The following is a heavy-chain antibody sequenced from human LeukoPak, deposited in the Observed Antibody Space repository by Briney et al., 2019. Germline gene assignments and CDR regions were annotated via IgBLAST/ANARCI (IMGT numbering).Heavy chain of an antibody. CDR1: GGTFSSYA. V-gene: IGHV1-69*13. CDR3: AREVPTLGAFDI. D-gene: IGHD1-1*01. Sequence: ASVTVSCKASGGTFSSYAISWVRQAPGRGLEWMGGIIPIFGTANYAQKFQGRVTITADESTSTAYMELSSLRSEDTAVYYCAREVPTLGAFDIWGQGTMVTVSS. CDR2: IIPIFGTA. J-gene: IGHJ3*02.